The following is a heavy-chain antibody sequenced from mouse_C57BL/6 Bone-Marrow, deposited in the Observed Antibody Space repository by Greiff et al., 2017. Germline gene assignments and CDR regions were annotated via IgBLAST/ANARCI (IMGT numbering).Heavy chain of an antibody. Sequence: EVMLVESGGDLVKPGGSLKLSCAASGFTFSSYGMSWVRQTPDKRLEWVATISSGGSYTYYPDSVKGRFTISRDNAKNTLYLQMSSLKSEDTAMYYCARHGSSYAYWGQGTTLTVSS. V-gene: IGHV5-6*01. J-gene: IGHJ2*01. D-gene: IGHD1-1*01. CDR3: ARHGSSYAY. CDR2: ISSGGSYT. CDR1: GFTFSSYG.